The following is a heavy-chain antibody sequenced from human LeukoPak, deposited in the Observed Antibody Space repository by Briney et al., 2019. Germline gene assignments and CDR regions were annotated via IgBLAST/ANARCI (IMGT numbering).Heavy chain of an antibody. D-gene: IGHD6-13*01. Sequence: GGSLRLSCAASGFTFSSYAMHWVRQAPGKGLEWVAVISYDGSNKYYADSVKGRFTISRDNSKNTLYLQMNSPRAEDTAVYYCARAAAGREGRGCFDYWGQGTLVTVSS. V-gene: IGHV3-30-3*01. CDR3: ARAAAGREGRGCFDY. CDR2: ISYDGSNK. CDR1: GFTFSSYA. J-gene: IGHJ4*02.